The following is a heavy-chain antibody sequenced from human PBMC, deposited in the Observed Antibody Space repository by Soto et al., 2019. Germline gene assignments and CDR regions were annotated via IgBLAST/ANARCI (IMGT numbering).Heavy chain of an antibody. CDR2: ISYDGNNK. J-gene: IGHJ6*02. CDR1: GFTFSRFS. CDR3: ARDHGMFLSYYYYGMDV. Sequence: PGGSLRLSCAASGFTFSRFSMHWVRQAPGKGLAWVAVISYDGNNKHFAESVKGRFSISRDDSKNTVYLEMNNLRGDDSAVYYCARDHGMFLSYYYYGMDVWGQGTTVTVPS. D-gene: IGHD3-10*02. V-gene: IGHV3-30-3*01.